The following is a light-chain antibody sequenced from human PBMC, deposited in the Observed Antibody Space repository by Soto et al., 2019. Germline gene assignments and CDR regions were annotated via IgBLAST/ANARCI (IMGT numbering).Light chain of an antibody. CDR2: EGS. V-gene: IGLV2-23*01. J-gene: IGLJ1*01. CDR1: TSNVGSYKL. CDR3: CSYAGNTYV. Sequence: QSVLTQPASVSGSPGQWITISCTGNTSNVGSYKLVSWYQQQPGKAPELMIYEGSNPPSGVSTRFSSSKSGNSASLTISGLQAEDESDYYCCSYAGNTYVFGTGTKLTVL.